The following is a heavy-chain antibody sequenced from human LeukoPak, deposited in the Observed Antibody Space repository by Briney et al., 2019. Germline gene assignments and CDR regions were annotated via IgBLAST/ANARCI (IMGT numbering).Heavy chain of an antibody. CDR1: GASISGSGYY. Sequence: KPSETLSLTCTVSGASISGSGYYWSWIRQPPGKGLEWIGYIYYSGSTNYNPSLDGRVTISVDTSKKQFSLRVSSVTAADTAVYYCARALMATIEYWGQGTLVTVSS. CDR3: ARALMATIEY. V-gene: IGHV4-61*08. J-gene: IGHJ4*02. D-gene: IGHD5-24*01. CDR2: IYYSGST.